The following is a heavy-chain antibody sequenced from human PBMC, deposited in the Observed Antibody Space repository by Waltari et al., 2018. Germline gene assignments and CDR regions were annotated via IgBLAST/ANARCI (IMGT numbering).Heavy chain of an antibody. J-gene: IGHJ4*02. CDR2: INPNSGGT. CDR3: VCARSGWYDY. V-gene: IGHV1-2*02. CDR1: GYTFHGYE. D-gene: IGHD6-19*01. Sequence: QVQLVQSGAEVKKPGASVKVCCQATGYTFHGYEQNWVRQAPGQGLEWMGWINPNSGGTNYAQKFQGRVTMTRDTSISTAYMELSRLRSDDTAVYYCVCARSGWYDYWGQGTLVTVSS.